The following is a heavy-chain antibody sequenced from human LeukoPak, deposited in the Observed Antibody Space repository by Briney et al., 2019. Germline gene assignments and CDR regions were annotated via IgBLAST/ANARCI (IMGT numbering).Heavy chain of an antibody. CDR3: AKEDAGWFGELLFYYYMDV. Sequence: PGRSLRLSCAASGFTFSRYGMHWVRQAPGKGLEWVAVISYDGSNKYYADSVKGRFTISRDNSKNTLYLQMNSLRAEDTAVYYCAKEDAGWFGELLFYYYMDVWGKGTTVTISS. CDR2: ISYDGSNK. CDR1: GFTFSRYG. J-gene: IGHJ6*03. V-gene: IGHV3-30*18. D-gene: IGHD3-10*01.